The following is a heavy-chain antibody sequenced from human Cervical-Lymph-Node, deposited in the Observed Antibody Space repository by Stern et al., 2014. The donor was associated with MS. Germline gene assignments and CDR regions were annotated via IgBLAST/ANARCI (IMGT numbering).Heavy chain of an antibody. CDR1: GYSFTTYL. CDR3: ARDSYGGNFDYFDY. J-gene: IGHJ4*02. Sequence: QLVQSGAEVKKPGESLRISCEGSGYSFTTYLIAWVRQVPGKGLEWMGIIYPGDSYTKYSPSFQGQVTISADKSSSTIYLQWNSLKASDTAIYYCARDSYGGNFDYFDYWGQGTQVTVSS. V-gene: IGHV5-51*01. D-gene: IGHD4-23*01. CDR2: IYPGDSYT.